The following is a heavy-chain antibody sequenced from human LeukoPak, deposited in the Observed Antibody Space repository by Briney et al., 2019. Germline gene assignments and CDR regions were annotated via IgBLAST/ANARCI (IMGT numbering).Heavy chain of an antibody. D-gene: IGHD3-22*01. CDR2: INPNSGGT. CDR3: ASHYDSSGYPSLPFDY. CDR1: GYSFTGYY. Sequence: GASVKVSCKASGYSFTGYYIHWVRQAPGQGLEWMGWINPNSGGTNYAQKFQGRVTMTRDTSISTAYMELSRLRSDDTAVYYCASHYDSSGYPSLPFDYWGQGTLVTVSS. V-gene: IGHV1-2*02. J-gene: IGHJ4*02.